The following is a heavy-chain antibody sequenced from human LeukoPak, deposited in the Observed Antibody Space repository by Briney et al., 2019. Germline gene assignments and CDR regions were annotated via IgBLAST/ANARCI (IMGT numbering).Heavy chain of an antibody. CDR2: IYYSGST. CDR3: TRRSPALGYSYA. V-gene: IGHV4-39*01. D-gene: IGHD5-18*01. CDR1: DGSISSISYF. J-gene: IGHJ4*02. Sequence: SETLSLTCTVSDGSISSISYFWGWIRQPPGKGLEWIGSIYYSGSTYYNPSLESRVTISADTSKNQFSLKLTSVTAADTAVYYCTRRSPALGYSYAWGQGTLVTVPS.